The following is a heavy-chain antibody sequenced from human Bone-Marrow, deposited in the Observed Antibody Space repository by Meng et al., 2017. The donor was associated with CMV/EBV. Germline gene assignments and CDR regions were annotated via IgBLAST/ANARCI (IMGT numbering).Heavy chain of an antibody. V-gene: IGHV1-69*10. D-gene: IGHD3-3*01. CDR3: ASEGDYDFWSDTWDV. Sequence: SVKVSCKASGGTFSSYAISWVRQAPGQGLEWMGGIIPIFGIANYAQKFQGRVTITADKSTSTAYMELSSLRSEDTAVYYCASEGDYDFWSDTWDVWAQGTTVTVSS. J-gene: IGHJ6*02. CDR2: IIPIFGIA. CDR1: GGTFSSYA.